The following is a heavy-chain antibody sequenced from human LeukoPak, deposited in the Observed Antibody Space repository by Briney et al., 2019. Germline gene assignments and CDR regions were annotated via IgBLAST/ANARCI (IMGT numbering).Heavy chain of an antibody. CDR2: IKQDGSEK. Sequence: GGSLRLSCAASGLTFSSYWMSWVRQAPGKGLEWVANIKQDGSEKYYVDSVKGRFTISRDNAKNSLYLQMNSLRAEDTAVYYCARVWSSSWFYYFDYWGQGTLVTVSS. J-gene: IGHJ4*02. CDR3: ARVWSSSWFYYFDY. V-gene: IGHV3-7*01. D-gene: IGHD6-13*01. CDR1: GLTFSSYW.